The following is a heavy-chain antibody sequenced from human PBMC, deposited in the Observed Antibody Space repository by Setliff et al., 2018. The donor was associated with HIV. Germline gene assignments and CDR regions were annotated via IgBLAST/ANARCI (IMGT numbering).Heavy chain of an antibody. CDR3: ARDFVPGAAYDAFDI. CDR2: ISSSSIYI. J-gene: IGHJ3*02. D-gene: IGHD2-15*01. V-gene: IGHV3-21*01. Sequence: GGSLRLSCAASGFTFSSYNMNWVRQSPGKGLEWVSSISSSSIYIYYADSVKGRFTISRDNAENSLFLQMNSLRAEDTAVYYCARDFVPGAAYDAFDIWGQGTMVTVSS. CDR1: GFTFSSYN.